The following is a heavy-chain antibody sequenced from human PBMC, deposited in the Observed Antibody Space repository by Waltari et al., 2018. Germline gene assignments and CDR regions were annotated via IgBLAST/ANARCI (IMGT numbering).Heavy chain of an antibody. CDR1: GGSISSYY. V-gene: IGHV4-59*01. Sequence: QVQLQESGPGLVKPSETLSLTCTVSGGSISSYYWSWFRQPPGKGLEWIGYIYYSGGTDYNPSLKSRVTISVDTSKNQFSLKLSSVTAADTAVYYCAGGNDSSGYYYPNFDYWGQGTLVTVSS. CDR3: AGGNDSSGYYYPNFDY. J-gene: IGHJ4*02. D-gene: IGHD3-22*01. CDR2: IYYSGGT.